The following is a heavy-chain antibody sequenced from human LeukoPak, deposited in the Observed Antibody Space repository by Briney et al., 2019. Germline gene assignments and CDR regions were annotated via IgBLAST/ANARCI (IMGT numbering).Heavy chain of an antibody. J-gene: IGHJ6*02. CDR3: ARSYSSSRRSYGMDV. CDR2: ISSGGIT. CDR1: GLSVSGNS. V-gene: IGHV3-66*01. Sequence: TGGSLRLSCAASGLSVSGNSLSWVRQAPGKGLEWVSLISSGGITFYADSVKGRFTISRVDSKNMFYLQMNSLRAEDTAVYYCARSYSSSRRSYGMDVWGQGTTVTVSS. D-gene: IGHD6-13*01.